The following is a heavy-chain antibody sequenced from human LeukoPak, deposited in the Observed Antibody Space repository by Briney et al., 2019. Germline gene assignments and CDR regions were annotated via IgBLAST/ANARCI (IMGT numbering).Heavy chain of an antibody. CDR3: ARDSGIYSGSYYYFNY. V-gene: IGHV3-21*01. J-gene: IGHJ4*02. D-gene: IGHD1-26*01. Sequence: TGGSLRLSCAASGFTFSNYNMNWVRQAPGKGLEWVSSISSSSSFIYYADSVKGRFTISRDNAKNSLYLQMNSLRAEDTAVYYCARDSGIYSGSYYYFNYWGQGTLDTVSS. CDR1: GFTFSNYN. CDR2: ISSSSSFI.